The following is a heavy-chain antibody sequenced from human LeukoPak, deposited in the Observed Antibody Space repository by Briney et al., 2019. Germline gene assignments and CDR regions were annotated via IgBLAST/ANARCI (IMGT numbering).Heavy chain of an antibody. V-gene: IGHV3-21*01. J-gene: IGHJ6*02. D-gene: IGHD3-10*01. CDR3: ARDFKNPGGEPMDV. Sequence: GGSLRLSCAASGFTFSTYSMNWVRQAPGKGLEWVSSISSSSSYIYYADSVKGRFTISRDNAKNSLCLQMNSQRAEDTAVYYCARDFKNPGGEPMDVWGQGTTVTVSS. CDR1: GFTFSTYS. CDR2: ISSSSSYI.